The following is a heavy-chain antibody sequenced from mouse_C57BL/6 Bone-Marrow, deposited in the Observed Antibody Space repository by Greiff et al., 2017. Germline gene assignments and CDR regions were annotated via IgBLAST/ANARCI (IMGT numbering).Heavy chain of an antibody. CDR1: GFSLTSYG. J-gene: IGHJ4*01. V-gene: IGHV2-5*01. CDR2: IWRGGST. Sequence: VQLQQSGPGLVQPSQSLSITCTVSGFSLTSYGVHWVRQSPGKGLEWLGVIWRGGSTDYNAAFMSRLSITKDNSKSQVFFKMNSLQADDTAIYYCSTMVTTGPYAMDDWGQGTSVTVSS. D-gene: IGHD2-2*01. CDR3: STMVTTGPYAMDD.